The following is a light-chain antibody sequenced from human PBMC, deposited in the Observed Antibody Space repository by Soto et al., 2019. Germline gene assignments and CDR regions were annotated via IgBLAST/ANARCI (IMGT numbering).Light chain of an antibody. Sequence: EIVLTQSPGTLSLSPGDRATLSCRASQSVSTTYLAWYQQKPGQAPRLLIHGASSRATGIPDRFSGSGSGTDFIRTISRLQTEDFAVYYCQHYGGSFTFGQGTRLEIK. CDR3: QHYGGSFT. CDR2: GAS. J-gene: IGKJ5*01. V-gene: IGKV3-20*01. CDR1: QSVSTTY.